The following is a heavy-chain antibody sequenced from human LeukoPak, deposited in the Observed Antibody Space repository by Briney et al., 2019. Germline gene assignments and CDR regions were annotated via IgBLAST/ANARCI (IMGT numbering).Heavy chain of an antibody. Sequence: SETLSLTCAVYGGSFSGYYWSWIRQPPGKGLEWIGEINHSGSTNYNPSLKSRVTISVDTSKNQFSLKLSSVTAADTAVYYCAREATMVWGRKATIRDYWGQGTLVTVSS. D-gene: IGHD3-10*01. V-gene: IGHV4-34*01. CDR2: INHSGST. J-gene: IGHJ4*02. CDR3: AREATMVWGRKATIRDY. CDR1: GGSFSGYY.